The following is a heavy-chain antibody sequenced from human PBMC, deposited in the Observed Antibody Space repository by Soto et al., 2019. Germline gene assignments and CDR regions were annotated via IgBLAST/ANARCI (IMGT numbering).Heavy chain of an antibody. D-gene: IGHD1-7*01. Sequence: GGSLRLSXAASGFTFSSYAMHWVRQAPGKGLEWVAVISYDGSNKYYADSVKGRFTISRDNSKNTLYLQMNSLRAEDTAVYYCARDNDNWNYYFDYWGQGTLVTVS. CDR1: GFTFSSYA. V-gene: IGHV3-30-3*01. J-gene: IGHJ4*02. CDR2: ISYDGSNK. CDR3: ARDNDNWNYYFDY.